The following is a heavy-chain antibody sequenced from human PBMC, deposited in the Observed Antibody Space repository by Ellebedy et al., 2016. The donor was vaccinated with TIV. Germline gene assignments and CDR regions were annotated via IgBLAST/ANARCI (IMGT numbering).Heavy chain of an antibody. CDR3: ARRGSYGDYAVQVNSWFDR. V-gene: IGHV3-7*01. J-gene: IGHJ5*02. CDR2: IYQDGSAQ. D-gene: IGHD3-16*01. CDR1: GFSFRSYW. Sequence: PGGSLRLSCVASGFSFRSYWMSWVRQPPGKGLEWVANIYQDGSAQYYVDSVKGRFTISRYNAKNSLFLQMNSLIVEDTAVYYCARRGSYGDYAVQVNSWFDRWGRGTLVSVSS.